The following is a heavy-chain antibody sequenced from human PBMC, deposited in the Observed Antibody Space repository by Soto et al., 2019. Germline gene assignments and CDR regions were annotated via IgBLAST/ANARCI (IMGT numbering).Heavy chain of an antibody. CDR3: ARDLRSGWYLFDL. CDR1: GFTFSNEE. D-gene: IGHD6-19*01. CDR2: IGTLGDT. V-gene: IGHV3-13*04. Sequence: EVQLVESGGALVQPGGSLRLSCAASGFTFSNEEFHWVRQPPGGGLEWVAHIGTLGDTFYCDSVKGRFTISREDAKNSPYLQMNRLRAGDTAMYYCARDLRSGWYLFDLWGQGSLVIVSS. J-gene: IGHJ4*02.